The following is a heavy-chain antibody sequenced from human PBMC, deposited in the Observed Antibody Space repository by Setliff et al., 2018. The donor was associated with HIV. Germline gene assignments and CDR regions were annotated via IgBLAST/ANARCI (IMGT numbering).Heavy chain of an antibody. CDR1: GFTFSYYG. J-gene: IGHJ4*02. Sequence: GGSLSLSCAASGFTFSYYGMHWVRQAPGKGLEWVAVTWSDGNKRYYADSVKGRFTISRDNSKNTVYLQMDSLRAEDTAVYYCARDDDATSHYSRFDYWGQGTQVTVSS. CDR2: TWSDGNKR. D-gene: IGHD1-26*01. V-gene: IGHV3-33*01. CDR3: ARDDDATSHYSRFDY.